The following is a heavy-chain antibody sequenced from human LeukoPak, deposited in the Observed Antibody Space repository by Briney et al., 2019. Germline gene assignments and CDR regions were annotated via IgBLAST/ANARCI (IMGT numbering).Heavy chain of an antibody. CDR3: AHSNTVTTYLDY. CDR2: IYWDDDK. V-gene: IGHV2-5*02. Sequence: SGPTLVKPTQTLTLTCTLSGISLSTSGVGVGWIRQPPGKALEWLALIYWDDDKRYSPSLKSRLTITKDTSKNQVVLTMANVGPVDTATYYCAHSNTVTTYLDYWGQGTLVTVSS. J-gene: IGHJ4*02. CDR1: GISLSTSGVG. D-gene: IGHD4-17*01.